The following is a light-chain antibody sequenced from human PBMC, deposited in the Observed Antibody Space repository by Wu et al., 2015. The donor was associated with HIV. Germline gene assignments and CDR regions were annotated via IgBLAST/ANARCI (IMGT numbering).Light chain of an antibody. J-gene: IGKJ1*01. Sequence: AIQLTQSPSSLSASVGDRVSITCRASQDINSYLVWYQQKPGKAPNLLIYGASSVQSGVPSRFSGGGSGTDFTLTINSLQPEDFATYYCQQYNNYPWTFGPRDQRWK. CDR2: GAS. CDR1: QDINSY. V-gene: IGKV1D-13*01. CDR3: QQYNNYPWT.